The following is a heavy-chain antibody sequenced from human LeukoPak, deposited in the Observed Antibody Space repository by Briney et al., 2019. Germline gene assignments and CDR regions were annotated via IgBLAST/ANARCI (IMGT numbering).Heavy chain of an antibody. Sequence: ASVKVSCKASGYTFTDYYMHWVRQAPGQGLEWMGWVNSNSGATDYAQKFQGRVTMTRDTSISTAYMDLSRLRSDDTAVYYCARANRAVAGDYYYWYMDVWGKGTTVTVSS. CDR1: GYTFTDYY. J-gene: IGHJ6*03. CDR2: VNSNSGAT. V-gene: IGHV1-2*02. CDR3: ARANRAVAGDYYYWYMDV. D-gene: IGHD2-15*01.